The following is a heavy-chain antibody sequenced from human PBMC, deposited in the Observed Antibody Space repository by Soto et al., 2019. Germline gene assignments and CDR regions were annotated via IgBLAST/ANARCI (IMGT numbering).Heavy chain of an antibody. J-gene: IGHJ3*02. Sequence: GGSLRLSCAASGFTFSSYAMSWVRQAPGKGLEWVSAISGSGGSTYYADSVKGRFTISRDNSKNTLYLQMNSLRAEDTAVYYCANGGMDYGDYVRFRFGGDAFDIWGQGTMVTVSS. V-gene: IGHV3-23*01. CDR2: ISGSGGST. D-gene: IGHD4-17*01. CDR1: GFTFSSYA. CDR3: ANGGMDYGDYVRFRFGGDAFDI.